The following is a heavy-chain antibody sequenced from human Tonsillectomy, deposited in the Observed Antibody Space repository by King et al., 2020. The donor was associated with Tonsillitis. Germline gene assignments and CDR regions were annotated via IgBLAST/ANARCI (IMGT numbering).Heavy chain of an antibody. D-gene: IGHD6-25*01. Sequence: LQLVQSGAEVKKPGASVKVSCKASGYTFTGFYMHWVRQAPGQGLEWMGRINSKSGGTNYAQKFQGRVTMTRDTSISAAYMELSRLTSDDTAVYYCARGSGGFDFWGQGTLVTVSS. CDR3: ARGSGGFDF. J-gene: IGHJ4*02. V-gene: IGHV1-2*06. CDR2: INSKSGGT. CDR1: GYTFTGFY.